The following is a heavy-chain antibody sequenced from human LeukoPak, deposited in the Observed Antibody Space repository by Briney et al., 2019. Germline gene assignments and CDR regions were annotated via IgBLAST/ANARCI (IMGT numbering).Heavy chain of an antibody. CDR2: ISAYNGNT. J-gene: IGHJ3*02. Sequence: GASVKVSCKASGYTFTSYGISWVRQAPGQGLEWMGWISAYNGNTDYAQKLQGRVTMTTDTSTSTAYMELRSLRSDDTAVYYCASLPSRHDAFDIWGQGTMVTVSS. CDR3: ASLPSRHDAFDI. V-gene: IGHV1-18*01. CDR1: GYTFTSYG.